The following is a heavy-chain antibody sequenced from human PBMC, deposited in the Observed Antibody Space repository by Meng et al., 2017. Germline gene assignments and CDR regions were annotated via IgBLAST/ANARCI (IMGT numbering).Heavy chain of an antibody. CDR2: ISSSGSTI. V-gene: IGHV3-11*01. CDR1: GFTFSDYY. J-gene: IGHJ4*02. D-gene: IGHD5-24*01. Sequence: QVQVCESGGGLFKPGGSLRLSCAASGFTFSDYYMSWIRQAPGKGLEWVSYISSSGSTIYYADSVKGRFTISRDNAKNSLYLQMNSLRAEDTAMYYCARHRDGYNFHFDYWGQGTLVTVSS. CDR3: ARHRDGYNFHFDY.